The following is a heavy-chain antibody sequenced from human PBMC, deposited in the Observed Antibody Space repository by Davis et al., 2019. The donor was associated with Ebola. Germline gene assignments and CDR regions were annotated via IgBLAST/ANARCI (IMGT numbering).Heavy chain of an antibody. Sequence: PSETLSLTCTVSGGSISSYYWSWIRQPPGKGLEWIGYIYYSGSTNYNPSLKSRVTISVDTSKNQFSLKLSSVTAADTAVYYCARLRVKYGGETDGRAGRSDYFDYWGQGTLVTVSS. D-gene: IGHD3-16*01. CDR3: ARLRVKYGGETDGRAGRSDYFDY. V-gene: IGHV4-59*01. J-gene: IGHJ4*02. CDR2: IYYSGST. CDR1: GGSISSYY.